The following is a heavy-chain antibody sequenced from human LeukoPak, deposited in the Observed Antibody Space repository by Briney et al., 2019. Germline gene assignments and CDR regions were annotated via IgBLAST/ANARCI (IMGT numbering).Heavy chain of an antibody. Sequence: SVKVSCKASGGTFSSYTISWVRQAPGQGLEWMGRIIPILGTANYAQKFQGRVTITADKSTSTAYMELSSLRPEDTAVYYCALGTVTTPYYYYGMDVWGQGTTVTVSS. CDR2: IIPILGTA. D-gene: IGHD4-17*01. CDR3: ALGTVTTPYYYYGMDV. V-gene: IGHV1-69*08. J-gene: IGHJ6*02. CDR1: GGTFSSYT.